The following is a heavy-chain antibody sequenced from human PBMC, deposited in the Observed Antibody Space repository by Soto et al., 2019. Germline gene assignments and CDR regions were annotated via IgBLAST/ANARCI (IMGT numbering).Heavy chain of an antibody. Sequence: GASLRLSCAASGFTFSSYGMHWVRQAPGKGLEWVAVIWNDGSNKYYADSVKGRFTISRDNSKNTLYLQMNSLRAEDTAVYYCARARSGYNPDSFDIWDQGTMVTVSS. CDR2: IWNDGSNK. D-gene: IGHD6-25*01. CDR3: ARARSGYNPDSFDI. CDR1: GFTFSSYG. J-gene: IGHJ3*02. V-gene: IGHV3-33*01.